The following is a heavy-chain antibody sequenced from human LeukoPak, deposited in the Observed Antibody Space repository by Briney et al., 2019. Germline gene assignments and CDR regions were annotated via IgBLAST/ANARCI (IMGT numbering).Heavy chain of an antibody. D-gene: IGHD2-2*01. CDR1: GGSISSYY. Sequence: SETLSLTCTVSGGSISSYYWSWIRQPPGKGLEWIGYIYYSGSTNYNPSLKSRVTISVDTSKNQFSLKLSSVTAADTAVYYCARGLGSSSTKTYYFDYWGQGTLVTVSS. CDR3: ARGLGSSSTKTYYFDY. CDR2: IYYSGST. V-gene: IGHV4-59*12. J-gene: IGHJ4*02.